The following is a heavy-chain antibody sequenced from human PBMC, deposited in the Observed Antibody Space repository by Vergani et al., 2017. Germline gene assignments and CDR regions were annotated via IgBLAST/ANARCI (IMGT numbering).Heavy chain of an antibody. V-gene: IGHV3-30*02. CDR1: GFTLSNYD. Sequence: QVQLVESGGGVVQRGGSLRLSCATSGFTLSNYDMQWIRQGPGKGLEFVAFIQFDGSNQYYADSVKGRFTLSRDFSKNTLYLQMNSLRTDATATYYCANHFRDWGLNYWGQGTQVMVS. CDR3: ANHFRDWGLNY. CDR2: IQFDGSNQ. J-gene: IGHJ4*02. D-gene: IGHD3-16*01.